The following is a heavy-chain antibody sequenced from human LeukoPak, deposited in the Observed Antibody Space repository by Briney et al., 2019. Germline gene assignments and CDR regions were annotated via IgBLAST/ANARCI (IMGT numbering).Heavy chain of an antibody. J-gene: IGHJ4*02. Sequence: TGGSLRLSCAASGFTFSSYGMHWVRQAPGKGLEWVAFIRYDGSNKYYADSVKGRFTISRDNSKNTLYLQMNSLRAEDTAVYYCAKDGHVYSGSYGSDWGQGTLVTVSS. CDR1: GFTFSSYG. CDR3: AKDGHVYSGSYGSD. V-gene: IGHV3-30*02. CDR2: IRYDGSNK. D-gene: IGHD1-26*01.